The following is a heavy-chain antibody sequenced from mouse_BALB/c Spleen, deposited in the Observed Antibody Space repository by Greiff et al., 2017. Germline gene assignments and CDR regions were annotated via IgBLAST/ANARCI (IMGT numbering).Heavy chain of an antibody. CDR3: ARHYGSSYAMDY. J-gene: IGHJ4*01. V-gene: IGHV5-12-1*01. Sequence: DVMLVESGGGLVKPGGSLKLSCAASGFAFSSYDMSWVRQTPEKRLEWVAYISSGGGSTYYPDTVKGLFTISRDNAKNTLYLQMSSLKSEDTAMYYCARHYGSSYAMDYWGQGTSVTVSS. CDR1: GFAFSSYD. CDR2: ISSGGGST. D-gene: IGHD1-1*01.